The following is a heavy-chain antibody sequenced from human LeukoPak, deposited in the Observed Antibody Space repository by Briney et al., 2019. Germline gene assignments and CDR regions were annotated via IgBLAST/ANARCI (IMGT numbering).Heavy chain of an antibody. CDR2: ISSSSSYI. D-gene: IGHD6-13*01. CDR3: AKGGQELPPLQH. CDR1: GFTFSSYS. J-gene: IGHJ1*01. V-gene: IGHV3-21*01. Sequence: GGSLRLSCAASGFTFSSYSMNWVRQAPGKGLEWVSSISSSSSYIYYADSVKGRFTISRDNAKNSLYLQMNSLRAEDTAVYYCAKGGQELPPLQHWGQGTLVTVSS.